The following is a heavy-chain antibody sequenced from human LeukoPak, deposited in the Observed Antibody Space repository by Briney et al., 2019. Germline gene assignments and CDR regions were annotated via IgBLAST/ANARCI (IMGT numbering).Heavy chain of an antibody. CDR3: ARGLGSGRHAFDI. CDR2: LSYDGDNK. CDR1: GFTFSRYV. V-gene: IGHV3-30*04. D-gene: IGHD3-10*01. J-gene: IGHJ3*02. Sequence: GGSLRLSCAASGFTFSRYVMIWVRQAPGKGLQWVSTLSYDGDNKYYADSVKGRFTISRDNAKNSLYLQMNSLRAEDTAVYYCARGLGSGRHAFDIWGQGTMVTVSS.